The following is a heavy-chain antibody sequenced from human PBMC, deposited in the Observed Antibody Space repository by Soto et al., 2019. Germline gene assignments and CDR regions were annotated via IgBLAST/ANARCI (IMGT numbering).Heavy chain of an antibody. Sequence: GSLRLSCAASGLTFSSYWMSWVRQAPGKGLEWVANIKQDGSRKYYVDSVKGRFTISRDNAKNSLYLQMNSLRVEDTAVYYCASAYYYDSSGYSPGGYWGQGTLVTVSS. CDR3: ASAYYYDSSGYSPGGY. D-gene: IGHD3-22*01. V-gene: IGHV3-7*01. J-gene: IGHJ4*02. CDR1: GLTFSSYW. CDR2: IKQDGSRK.